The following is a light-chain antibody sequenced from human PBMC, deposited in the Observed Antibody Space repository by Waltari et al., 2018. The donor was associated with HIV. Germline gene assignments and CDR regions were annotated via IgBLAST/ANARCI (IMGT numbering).Light chain of an antibody. CDR3: AAWNDNLSGVV. Sequence: QSVLSQPPSASGTPGQRVTISCSGSSSNIGRFYVYWYRQVPGTTPQRLSYRNNQRPSGVPDRFSGSKSGTSASLAISGRRSEDEAYYYCAAWNDNLSGVVFGGGTELTVL. CDR1: SSNIGRFY. J-gene: IGLJ2*01. CDR2: RNN. V-gene: IGLV1-47*01.